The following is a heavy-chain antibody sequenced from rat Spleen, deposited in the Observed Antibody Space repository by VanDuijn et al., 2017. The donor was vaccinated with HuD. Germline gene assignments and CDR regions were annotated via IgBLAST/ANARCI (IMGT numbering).Heavy chain of an antibody. Sequence: EVQLVESGGTLVQPGRSLKLSCAASGFTFSNYGMAWVRQAPTKGLEWVASISTSGGNLYYRDSVKGRFTISRDNAKNTLYLQMNSLRSEDTATYYCVRHRGGSLYFDYWGQGVMVTVSS. D-gene: IGHD1-11*01. V-gene: IGHV5S13*01. J-gene: IGHJ2*01. CDR3: VRHRGGSLYFDY. CDR2: ISTSGGNL. CDR1: GFTFSNYG.